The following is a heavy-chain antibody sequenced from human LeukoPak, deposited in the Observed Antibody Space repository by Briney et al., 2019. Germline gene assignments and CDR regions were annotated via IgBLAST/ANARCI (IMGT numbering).Heavy chain of an antibody. D-gene: IGHD2-15*01. J-gene: IGHJ5*02. V-gene: IGHV3-7*05. CDR1: GFTFSSYW. CDR3: ARHDREDGVVVVAPTSDNWFDP. Sequence: GGSLRLSCAASGFTFSSYWMSWVRQAPGKGLEWVANIEQDGSETNYVDSVKGRFTISRDNAKNSLYLQMNSLRAEDTAVYYCARHDREDGVVVVAPTSDNWFDPWGQGTLVTVSS. CDR2: IEQDGSET.